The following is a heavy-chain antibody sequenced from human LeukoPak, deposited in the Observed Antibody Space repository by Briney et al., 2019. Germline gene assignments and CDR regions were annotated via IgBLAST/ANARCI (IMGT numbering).Heavy chain of an antibody. CDR3: LTMVRGAITPDY. Sequence: PGGSLRLSCAASGSTFSSYAMSWVRQAPGKGLEWVSAISGSGGSTYYADSVKGRFTISRDNSKNTLYLQMNSLRAEDTAVYYCLTMVRGAITPDYWGQGTLVTVSS. D-gene: IGHD3-10*01. CDR2: ISGSGGST. J-gene: IGHJ4*02. CDR1: GSTFSSYA. V-gene: IGHV3-23*01.